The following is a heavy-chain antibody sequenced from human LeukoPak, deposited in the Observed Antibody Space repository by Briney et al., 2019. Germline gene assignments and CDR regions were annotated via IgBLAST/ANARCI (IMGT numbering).Heavy chain of an antibody. Sequence: SETLSLTCTVSGGSISSYYWSWIRQPPGKGLEWIGYIYTSGSTNYNLSLKSRVTISVDTSKNQFSLKLSSVTAADTAVYYCARSRPHYGSGSYYHFDYWGQGTLVTVSS. D-gene: IGHD3-10*01. CDR3: ARSRPHYGSGSYYHFDY. V-gene: IGHV4-4*09. CDR2: IYTSGST. J-gene: IGHJ4*02. CDR1: GGSISSYY.